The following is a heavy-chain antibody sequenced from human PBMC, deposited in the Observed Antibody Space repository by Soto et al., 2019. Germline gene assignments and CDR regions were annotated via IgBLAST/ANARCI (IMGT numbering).Heavy chain of an antibody. V-gene: IGHV1-18*04. CDR3: ARHGFMRGSSSRGNM. CDR2: IITYNGNT. Sequence: QAQLVQSGAEVKKPGASVKVSCKASGYTFINYNIVSVRQAPGQGLEWMGWIITYNGNTEYAQKLKCRVTMTRDTSTWTSYMELRGLRSDDTAGYCCARHGFMRGSSSRGNMWGQATLVTISS. J-gene: IGHJ4*02. CDR1: GYTFINYN. D-gene: IGHD6-6*01.